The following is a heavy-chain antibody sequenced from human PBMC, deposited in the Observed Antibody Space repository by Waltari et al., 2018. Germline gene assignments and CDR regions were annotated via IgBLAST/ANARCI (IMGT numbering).Heavy chain of an antibody. Sequence: QVQLQESGPGLVKPSETLSLTCTVSGGSISSYYWSWIRPPAGKGLEWIGRIYTSGSTNYNPSLKSRVTMSVDTSKNQFSLKLSSVTAADTAVYYCARDHNYDFWSGYYFDYWGQGTLVTVSS. CDR1: GGSISSYY. V-gene: IGHV4-4*07. CDR3: ARDHNYDFWSGYYFDY. D-gene: IGHD3-3*01. CDR2: IYTSGST. J-gene: IGHJ4*02.